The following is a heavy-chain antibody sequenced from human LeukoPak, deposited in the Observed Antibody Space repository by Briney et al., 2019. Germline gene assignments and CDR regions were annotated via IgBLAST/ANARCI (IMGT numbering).Heavy chain of an antibody. V-gene: IGHV4-59*01. CDR2: IYYSGKT. Sequence: SETLSLTCTVSGGFISNYYWSWIRQPPGKGLEWIGYIYYSGKTNYNPSLKSRVTISVDTSKNQFSLKLSSVTAADTAVHYCARLDSSGWSFGFGMDAWGQGTTVTVSS. J-gene: IGHJ6*02. D-gene: IGHD6-19*01. CDR3: ARLDSSGWSFGFGMDA. CDR1: GGFISNYY.